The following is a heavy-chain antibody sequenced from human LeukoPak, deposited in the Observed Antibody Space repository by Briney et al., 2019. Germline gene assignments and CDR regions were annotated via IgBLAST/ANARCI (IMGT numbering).Heavy chain of an antibody. V-gene: IGHV3-48*03. CDR1: GFTFSSYE. CDR2: ISSSGSTI. J-gene: IGHJ6*04. CDR3: AELGITMIGGV. D-gene: IGHD3-10*02. Sequence: GALRLSCAASGFTFSSYEMNWIRQAPGKGLEWVSYISSSGSTIYYADSVKGRFTISRDNAKNSLYLQMNSLRAEDTAVYYCAELGITMIGGVWGKGTTVTISS.